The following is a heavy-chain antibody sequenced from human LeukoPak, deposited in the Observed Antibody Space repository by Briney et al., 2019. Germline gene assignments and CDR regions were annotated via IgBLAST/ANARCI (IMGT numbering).Heavy chain of an antibody. J-gene: IGHJ5*02. CDR1: GGSISSYY. CDR3: ARGGYYGSGNDFRFDP. V-gene: IGHV4-59*01. CDR2: IYYSGST. Sequence: PSETLSLTCTVSGGSISSYYWSWIRQPPGKGLEWIGYIYYSGSTNYKPSLKSRVTISVDTSKNQFSLKLSSVTAADTAVYYCARGGYYGSGNDFRFDPWGQGTLVIVSS. D-gene: IGHD3-10*01.